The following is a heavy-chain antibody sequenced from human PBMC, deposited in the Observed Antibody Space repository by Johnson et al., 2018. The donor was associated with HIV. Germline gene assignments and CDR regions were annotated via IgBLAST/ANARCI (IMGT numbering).Heavy chain of an antibody. CDR3: AKPLHSGSYWAAFDI. D-gene: IGHD1-26*01. J-gene: IGHJ3*02. CDR1: GFTFDDYA. CDR2: FSWNSGSI. Sequence: EVQLVESGGGVVRPGGSLRLSCAASGFTFDDYAMHWVRQAPGKGLEWVSGFSWNSGSIGYADSVKGRFTISRDNAKNSLYLQMNSLRAEDTALYYCAKPLHSGSYWAAFDICGQGTMVTVSS. V-gene: IGHV3-9*01.